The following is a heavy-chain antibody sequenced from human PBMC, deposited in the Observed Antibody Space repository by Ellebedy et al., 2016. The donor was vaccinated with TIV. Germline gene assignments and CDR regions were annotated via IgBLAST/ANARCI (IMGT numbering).Heavy chain of an antibody. CDR2: IEQAGSET. Sequence: GESLKISXAASGFAFSNYWLSWVRQAPGKGLEWVANIEQAGSETHYVDSVEGRFTISSDKARNLLYLEMNNLRADDTAVYYCASRLGIGPWGQGTLVTVSS. J-gene: IGHJ5*02. CDR1: GFAFSNYW. V-gene: IGHV3-7*01. CDR3: ASRLGIGP. D-gene: IGHD3-16*01.